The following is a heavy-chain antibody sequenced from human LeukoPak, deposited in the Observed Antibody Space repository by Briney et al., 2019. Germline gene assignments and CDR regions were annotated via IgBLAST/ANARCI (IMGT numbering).Heavy chain of an antibody. CDR3: ARARRDVGYDGWFDH. CDR1: GFTFSDYY. CDR2: INPKSGNT. J-gene: IGHJ5*02. Sequence: ASVKVSCKFSGFTFSDYYIHWMRQAPGQGLEWLGWINPKSGNTNSARKFQGRVTMTSDTSVTTTCMELITQTPDYTALYYCARARRDVGYDGWFDHWGQGTLVVVSS. V-gene: IGHV1-2*02. D-gene: IGHD5-12*01.